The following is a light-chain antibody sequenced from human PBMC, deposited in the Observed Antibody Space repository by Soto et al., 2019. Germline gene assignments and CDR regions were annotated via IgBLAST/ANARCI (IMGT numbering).Light chain of an antibody. CDR2: EVS. J-gene: IGLJ1*01. CDR3: CSYAGSSTYV. V-gene: IGLV2-23*02. Sequence: QSALTQPASVSGSPGQSITISCTGTSSDVGSYNLVSWYQQHPGTAPKLMIYEVSKRPSGVSNRFSGSKSGNTASLTISGLQAEDEDDYYCCSYAGSSTYVFGTGTKLTVL. CDR1: SSDVGSYNL.